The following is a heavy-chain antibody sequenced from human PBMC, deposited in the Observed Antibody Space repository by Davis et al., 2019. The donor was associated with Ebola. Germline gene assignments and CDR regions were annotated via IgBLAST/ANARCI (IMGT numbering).Heavy chain of an antibody. CDR3: AATTITNWFDP. D-gene: IGHD4-11*01. CDR1: GGSISSSSYY. CDR2: FYYGGST. Sequence: MPSETLSLTCTVPGGSISSSSYYWGWIRQPPGKGLKWIGSFYYGGSTYYNASLNSRVTISVDMSKNQFSLKLSSVTAADTAVYYCAATTITNWFDPWGQGTLVTVSS. V-gene: IGHV4-39*01. J-gene: IGHJ5*02.